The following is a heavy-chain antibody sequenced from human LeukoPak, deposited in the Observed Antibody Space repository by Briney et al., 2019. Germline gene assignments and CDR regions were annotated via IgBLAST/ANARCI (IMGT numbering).Heavy chain of an antibody. J-gene: IGHJ4*02. CDR1: GFTFSSYA. CDR3: AKATRGSSGYYSHY. Sequence: GGSLRLSCAASGFTFSSYAMSWVRQAPGKGLEWVSAISGSGGSTYYADSVKGRFTIPRDNSKNTLYLQMNSLRAEDTAVYYCAKATRGSSGYYSHYWGQGTLVTVSS. CDR2: ISGSGGST. D-gene: IGHD3-22*01. V-gene: IGHV3-23*01.